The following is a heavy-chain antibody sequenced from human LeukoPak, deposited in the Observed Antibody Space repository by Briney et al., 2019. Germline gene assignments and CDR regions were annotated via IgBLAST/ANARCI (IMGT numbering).Heavy chain of an antibody. J-gene: IGHJ4*02. CDR3: AKASSSWSLQGGVAY. CDR2: ISSSGSYI. D-gene: IGHD6-13*01. CDR1: RFTFSSYS. Sequence: GGSLRLSCAASRFTFSSYSMNWVRQAPGKGLEWVSSISSSGSYIYYADSVKGRFTISRDNAKNSLYLQMNSLRAEDTAVYYCAKASSSWSLQGGVAYWGQGTLVTVSS. V-gene: IGHV3-21*04.